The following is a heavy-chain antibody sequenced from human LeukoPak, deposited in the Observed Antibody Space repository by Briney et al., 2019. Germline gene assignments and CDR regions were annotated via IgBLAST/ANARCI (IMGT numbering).Heavy chain of an antibody. J-gene: IGHJ6*02. CDR3: ARDRPKFTVIYYYYGMDV. V-gene: IGHV1-46*01. CDR1: GYTFTSYG. Sequence: ASVKVPCKASGYTFTSYGISWVRQAPGQGLEWMGIINPSGGSTSYAQKFQGRVTMTRDTSTSTVYMELSSLRSEDTAVYYCARDRPKFTVIYYYYGMDVWGQGTTVTVSS. CDR2: INPSGGST.